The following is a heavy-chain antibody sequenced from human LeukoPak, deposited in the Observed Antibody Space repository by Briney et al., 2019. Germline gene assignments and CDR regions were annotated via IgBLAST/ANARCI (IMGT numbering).Heavy chain of an antibody. J-gene: IGHJ4*02. CDR2: IIPIFGTA. D-gene: IGHD3-22*01. CDR1: GGTFSSYA. V-gene: IGHV1-69*13. CDR3: AREKTDYDSSGYYGIHQDY. Sequence: GASVKVSCKASGGTFSSYAISWVRQAPGQGLEWMGGIIPIFGTANYAQKFQGRVTITADESTSTAYMELSSLRSEDTAVYYCAREKTDYDSSGYYGIHQDYWGQGTLVTVSS.